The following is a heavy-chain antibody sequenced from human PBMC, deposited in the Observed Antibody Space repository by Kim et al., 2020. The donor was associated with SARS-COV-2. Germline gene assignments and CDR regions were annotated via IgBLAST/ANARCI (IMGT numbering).Heavy chain of an antibody. Sequence: SQTLSLTCAISGDSVSTNSAAWNWIRQSPSRGLEWLGRTYYKSKWYNDYAVSVKSRIIINPDTFKNQFSLQLNSVTPEDTAVYYCTRANERSLPSRMDVWGQGTTVTVSS. J-gene: IGHJ6*02. V-gene: IGHV6-1*01. CDR3: TRANERSLPSRMDV. CDR1: GDSVSTNSAA. D-gene: IGHD1-26*01. CDR2: TYYKSKWYN.